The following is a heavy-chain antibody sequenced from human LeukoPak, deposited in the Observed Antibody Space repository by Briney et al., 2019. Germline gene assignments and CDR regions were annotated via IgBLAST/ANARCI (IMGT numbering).Heavy chain of an antibody. V-gene: IGHV5-51*01. CDR2: IYPGDSDT. CDR1: GYSFTSYW. Sequence: GESLKISCKGSGYSFTSYWIGWVRPMPGKGLEWMGIIYPGDSDTRYSPSFQGQVTISADKSISTAYLQWSSLKASDTAMYYCARLHDSSGYRPLTYFDYWGQGTLVTVSS. D-gene: IGHD3-22*01. J-gene: IGHJ4*02. CDR3: ARLHDSSGYRPLTYFDY.